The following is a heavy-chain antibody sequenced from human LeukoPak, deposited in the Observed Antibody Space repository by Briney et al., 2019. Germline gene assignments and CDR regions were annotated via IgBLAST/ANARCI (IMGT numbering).Heavy chain of an antibody. V-gene: IGHV5-51*01. D-gene: IGHD4-23*01. CDR1: GYSFTSYC. CDR2: IYPGDADT. Sequence: PGESLKISCNGSGYSFTSYCIGWVRQMPAKGLEWMGFIYPGDADTRYSPSFHGQVTIPDGQSISTAYLPWSSLTASDTAMYSCARLEGGNFEYYYYYYMDVWGKGTTVTVSS. CDR3: ARLEGGNFEYYYYYYMDV. J-gene: IGHJ6*03.